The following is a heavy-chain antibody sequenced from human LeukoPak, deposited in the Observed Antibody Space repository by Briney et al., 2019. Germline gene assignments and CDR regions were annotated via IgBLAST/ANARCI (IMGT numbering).Heavy chain of an antibody. V-gene: IGHV3-30-3*01. CDR2: ISYDGSDK. J-gene: IGHJ5*02. CDR3: ARDPRVVLWFGHGDPSWFDP. Sequence: GGSLRLSCTVSGFTFSSYAMHWVRQAPGKGLEWVAVISYDGSDKYYADSVKGRITISRDNSKNTMYLQMNSLRPEDTAMYYCARDPRVVLWFGHGDPSWFDPWGQGTLVTVSS. D-gene: IGHD3-10*01. CDR1: GFTFSSYA.